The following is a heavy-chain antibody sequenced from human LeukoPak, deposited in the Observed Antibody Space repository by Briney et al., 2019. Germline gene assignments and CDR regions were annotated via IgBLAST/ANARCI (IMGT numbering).Heavy chain of an antibody. V-gene: IGHV4-59*13. CDR3: ARASRGEQLAGLDY. Sequence: PSETLSLTCTVSGGSTSSYYWSWIRQPPGKGLEWIGYIYYSGTTNYNPSHKSRVTISVDTSKNQFSLKLSSVTAADTAVYYCARASRGEQLAGLDYWGQGTLVTVSS. J-gene: IGHJ4*02. CDR1: GGSTSSYY. CDR2: IYYSGTT. D-gene: IGHD6-6*01.